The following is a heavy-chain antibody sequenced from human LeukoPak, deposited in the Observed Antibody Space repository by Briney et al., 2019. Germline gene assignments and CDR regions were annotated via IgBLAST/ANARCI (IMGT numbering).Heavy chain of an antibody. Sequence: GGSLRLSCAASGFTFSSYGMHWVRQAPGKGLEWVAVISYDGSNKYYADSVKGRFTISRDNSKNTLYLQMNSLRAEDTAVYYCAKDRKSLAAHSGYGMDVWGQGTTVTVSS. CDR2: ISYDGSNK. J-gene: IGHJ6*02. CDR1: GFTFSSYG. D-gene: IGHD6-6*01. V-gene: IGHV3-30*18. CDR3: AKDRKSLAAHSGYGMDV.